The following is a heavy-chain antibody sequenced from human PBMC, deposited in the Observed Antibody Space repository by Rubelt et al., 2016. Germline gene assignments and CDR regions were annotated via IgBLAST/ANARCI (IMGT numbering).Heavy chain of an antibody. V-gene: IGHV3-23*01. CDR1: GFTFSDYA. J-gene: IGHJ4*02. CDR2: ISGGGDNT. D-gene: IGHD6-6*01. Sequence: GGSLRLSCAASGFTFSDYAMSWVRQAPGKGLEWVSSISGGGDNTYYADSVKGRFAISRDNSKNTLSLQMNSLRAADTAVYYCARRLATIAARPIDYWGQGTLVTVSS. CDR3: ARRLATIAARPIDY.